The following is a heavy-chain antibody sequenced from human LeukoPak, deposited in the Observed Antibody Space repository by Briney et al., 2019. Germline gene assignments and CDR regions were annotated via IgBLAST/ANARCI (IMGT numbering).Heavy chain of an antibody. Sequence: GGSLRLSCAASGFTFSDYYMTWVRQAPGKGLEWLSYITNRGDTVFYADSVKGRFTVSRDNAKRSLYLQIESLRAEDTAVYYCARDYGDYYFDYWGQGTLVTVYS. D-gene: IGHD4-17*01. CDR3: ARDYGDYYFDY. CDR2: ITNRGDTV. V-gene: IGHV3-11*01. CDR1: GFTFSDYY. J-gene: IGHJ4*02.